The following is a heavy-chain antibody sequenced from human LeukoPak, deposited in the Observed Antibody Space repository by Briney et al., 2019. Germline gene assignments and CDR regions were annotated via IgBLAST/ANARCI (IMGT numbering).Heavy chain of an antibody. V-gene: IGHV4-38-2*02. CDR3: AREGGATQGAY. CDR2: VYHTGGT. D-gene: IGHD1-26*01. Sequence: SETLSLTCTFSGFSISSGYYWAWIRQPPGKGLEWIGSVYHTGGTYYNPSLKSRVTISVDTSRNQFSLRPSSVNAADTAVYCWAREGGATQGAYWGQGTLVIVSS. J-gene: IGHJ4*02. CDR1: GFSISSGYY.